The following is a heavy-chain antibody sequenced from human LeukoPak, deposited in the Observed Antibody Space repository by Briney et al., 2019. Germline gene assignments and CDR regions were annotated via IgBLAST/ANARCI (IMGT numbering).Heavy chain of an antibody. V-gene: IGHV3-66*01. CDR2: IYSGGST. D-gene: IGHD6-19*01. Sequence: GSLRRCSAASGFTVSSNYRSWVRQAPGKGLEWVSVIYSGGSTYYADSVKGRFTISRDNSKNTLYLQMNSLRAEDTAVYYCAREGIAVAGRELIGYFDYWGQGT. CDR1: GFTVSSNY. J-gene: IGHJ4*02. CDR3: AREGIAVAGRELIGYFDY.